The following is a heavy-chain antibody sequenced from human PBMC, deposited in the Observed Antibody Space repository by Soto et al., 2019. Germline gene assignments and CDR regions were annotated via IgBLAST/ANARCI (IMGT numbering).Heavy chain of an antibody. D-gene: IGHD6-13*01. V-gene: IGHV4-59*01. CDR3: ARAETSGIHYFDY. CDR1: GGSLNSYN. Sequence: SESLSLTCTVTGGSLNSYNWCCMRQPPGMGLECMGYVYYTGSTNYTPSLTSRVTISADTSKNQISLRLKSVTAADTAVSHGARAETSGIHYFDYWGQGSLVTVSS. CDR2: VYYTGST. J-gene: IGHJ4*02.